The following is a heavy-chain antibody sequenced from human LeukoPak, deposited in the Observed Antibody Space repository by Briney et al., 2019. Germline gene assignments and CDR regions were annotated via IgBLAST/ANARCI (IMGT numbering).Heavy chain of an antibody. V-gene: IGHV3-30*04. CDR3: ARGQSYYYGSGDMNWFDP. D-gene: IGHD3-10*01. J-gene: IGHJ5*02. CDR1: GGTFSSYA. Sequence: SCKASGGTFSSYAMHWVRQAPGKGLEWEAVISYDGSNKYYADSVKGRFTISRDNSKNTLYLQMNSLRAEDTAVYYCARGQSYYYGSGDMNWFDPWGQGTLVTVSS. CDR2: ISYDGSNK.